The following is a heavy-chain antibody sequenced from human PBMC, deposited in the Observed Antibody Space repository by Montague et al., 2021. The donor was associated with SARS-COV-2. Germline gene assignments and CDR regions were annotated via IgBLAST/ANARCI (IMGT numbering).Heavy chain of an antibody. CDR2: IYWDDDK. CDR1: GFSLRTSGVG. Sequence: PALVKPTKTLTLTCSSSGFSLRTSGVGVGWIRQPPGKALEWLAVIYWDDDKRYGPSLKSRLTITKDTSKNQVVLTMTNMDPVDTATYYCVHSYADYLFDYWGQGTLVSVSS. V-gene: IGHV2-5*05. D-gene: IGHD4-17*01. J-gene: IGHJ4*02. CDR3: VHSYADYLFDY.